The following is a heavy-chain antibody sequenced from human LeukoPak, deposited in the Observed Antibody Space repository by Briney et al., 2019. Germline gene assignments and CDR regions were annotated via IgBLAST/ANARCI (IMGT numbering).Heavy chain of an antibody. CDR3: ARDLYYYDSSGYYLWGFDI. CDR2: IYTSGST. V-gene: IGHV4-61*02. CDR1: GGSISSGSYY. Sequence: SQTLSLTCTVSGGSISSGSYYWSWIRQPAGKGLEWIGRIYTSGSTNYNPSLKSRVTISVDTSKNQFSLKLSSVTAADTAVYYCARDLYYYDSSGYYLWGFDIWGQGTMVTVS. J-gene: IGHJ3*02. D-gene: IGHD3-22*01.